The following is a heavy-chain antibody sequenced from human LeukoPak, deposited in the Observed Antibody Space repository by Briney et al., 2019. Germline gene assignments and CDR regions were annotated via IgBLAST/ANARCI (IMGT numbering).Heavy chain of an antibody. CDR1: GGSFSGYY. J-gene: IGHJ4*02. CDR2: INHSGST. Sequence: PETLSLTCAVYGGSFSGYYWSWIRQPPGKGLEWIGEINHSGSTNYNPSLKSRVTISVDTSKNQFSLKLSSVTAADTAVYYCARGLVNSPGILVRYSSSSRAFDYWGQGTLVTVSS. D-gene: IGHD6-6*01. CDR3: ARGLVNSPGILVRYSSSSRAFDY. V-gene: IGHV4-34*01.